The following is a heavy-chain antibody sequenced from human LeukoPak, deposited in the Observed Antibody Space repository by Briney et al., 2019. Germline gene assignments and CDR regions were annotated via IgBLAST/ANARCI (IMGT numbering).Heavy chain of an antibody. Sequence: SETLSLTCNVSGGSISNYYWSWIRQPAGKGLEWIGRIYTSGSTNYNPSLKSRVTISVDTSKNQFPLKLSSVTAADTAVYYCARSRCSSISCASRGAFDIWGQGKMVTVSS. CDR1: GGSISNYY. J-gene: IGHJ3*02. D-gene: IGHD2-2*01. CDR2: IYTSGST. V-gene: IGHV4-4*07. CDR3: ARSRCSSISCASRGAFDI.